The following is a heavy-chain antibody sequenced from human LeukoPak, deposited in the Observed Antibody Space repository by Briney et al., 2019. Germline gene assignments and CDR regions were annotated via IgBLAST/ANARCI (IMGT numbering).Heavy chain of an antibody. V-gene: IGHV4-39*01. CDR1: GDSLSTPSYW. D-gene: IGHD4-11*01. CDR3: TRLPLDYSLDH. Sequence: SETLSLTCTVSGDSLSTPSYWWVWMRQSPGKGLEWIGSISYIGITSYNPSLRSRVTISVDTSKNQFSLQLTSVTAADTAVYYCTRLPLDYSLDHWGQGTLVSVSS. CDR2: ISYIGIT. J-gene: IGHJ4*02.